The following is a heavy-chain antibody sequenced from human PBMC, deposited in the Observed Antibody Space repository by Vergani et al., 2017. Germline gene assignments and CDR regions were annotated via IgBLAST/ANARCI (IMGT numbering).Heavy chain of an antibody. CDR2: IYPGNSDT. CDR1: GYSFSRNW. CDR3: ARVYCRGMSCAGTDYFYHIDV. J-gene: IGHJ6*03. D-gene: IGHD3/OR15-3a*01. Sequence: EVQLEQSGAAVKKPGESLEISCKGSGYSFSRNWIAWVRERPGQGLEWMGMIYPGNSDTRNNPSFRGQVTMSVDKSISTAYLQWSSLKASDSAMYYCARVYCRGMSCAGTDYFYHIDVWGKGTTVTVS. V-gene: IGHV5-51*03.